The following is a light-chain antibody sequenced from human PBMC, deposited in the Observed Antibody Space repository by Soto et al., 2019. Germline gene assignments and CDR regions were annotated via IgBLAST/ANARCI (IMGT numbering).Light chain of an antibody. Sequence: DIVMTQSPLSLPVTPGEPASISCRSSQSLLHSNGYNYLDWYLQKPGQSPQLLIYLGSNRASGVPDRFTGSGSGTDFTLKISRVESEAVGVYYCMQALQSPPYTFGQGTKLEIK. CDR1: QSLLHSNGYNY. J-gene: IGKJ2*01. CDR2: LGS. CDR3: MQALQSPPYT. V-gene: IGKV2-28*01.